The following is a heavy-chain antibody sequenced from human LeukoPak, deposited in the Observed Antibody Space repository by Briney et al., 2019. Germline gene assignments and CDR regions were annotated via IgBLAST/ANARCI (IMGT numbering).Heavy chain of an antibody. CDR3: ARDPGSNDFDY. J-gene: IGHJ4*02. V-gene: IGHV4-59*01. Sequence: PSETLSLTCAVYGGSFSGYYWSWIRQPPGKGLEWIGYIYYSGSTNYNPSLKSRVTISVDTSKNQFSLKLSSVTAADTAVYYCARDPGSNDFDYWGQGTLVTVSS. CDR1: GGSFSGYY. D-gene: IGHD3-10*01. CDR2: IYYSGST.